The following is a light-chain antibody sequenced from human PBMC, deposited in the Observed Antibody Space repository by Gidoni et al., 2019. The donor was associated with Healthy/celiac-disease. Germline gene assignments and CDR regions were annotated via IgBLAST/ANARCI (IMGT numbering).Light chain of an antibody. Sequence: DIQMTQSPSSLSASVGDRVTITCRASQSISSYLNWYQQKPGKAPKLLIYAASSLQSGAHQGSVAVDLGQISLSPSAVCNLTDFATYSCQQSYSTPYTFGQGTKLEIK. J-gene: IGKJ2*01. CDR3: QQSYSTPYT. CDR1: QSISSY. CDR2: AAS. V-gene: IGKV1-39*01.